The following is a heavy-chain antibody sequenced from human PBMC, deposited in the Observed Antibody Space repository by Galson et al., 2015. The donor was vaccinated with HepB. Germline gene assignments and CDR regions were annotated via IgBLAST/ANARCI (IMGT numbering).Heavy chain of an antibody. Sequence: QSGAEVKKPGESLKISCKGSGYSFTSYWIGWVRQMPGKGLEWMGIIYPGDSDTRYSPSFQGQVTISADKSISTAYLQWSSLKASDTAMYYCARSSGGSPRRIAAAGYYFDYWGQGTLVTVSS. CDR3: ARSSGGSPRRIAAAGYYFDY. J-gene: IGHJ4*02. CDR1: GYSFTSYW. CDR2: IYPGDSDT. V-gene: IGHV5-51*01. D-gene: IGHD6-13*01.